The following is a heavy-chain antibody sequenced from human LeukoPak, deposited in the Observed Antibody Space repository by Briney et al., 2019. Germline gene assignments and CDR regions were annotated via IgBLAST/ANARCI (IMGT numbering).Heavy chain of an antibody. J-gene: IGHJ4*02. V-gene: IGHV3-11*01. CDR3: ATSRSGRATYSYWAY. Sequence: KPGGSLRLSCAASGFTFSDYYMSWIRQAPGKGLEWVSYISSSGSTIYYADSVKGRFTISRDNAKNSLYLQMNSLRAEGTAVYYCATSRSGRATYSYWAYWGQGTLVTVSS. CDR1: GFTFSDYY. CDR2: ISSSGSTI. D-gene: IGHD5-18*01.